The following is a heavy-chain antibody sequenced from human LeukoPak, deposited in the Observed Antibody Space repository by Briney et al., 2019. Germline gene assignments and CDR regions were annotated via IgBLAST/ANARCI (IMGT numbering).Heavy chain of an antibody. D-gene: IGHD3-3*01. CDR2: IYYSGST. J-gene: IGHJ3*02. CDR1: GGSISSSSYY. CDR3: ARGPTIFGVVGAFDI. Sequence: PSETLSLTCTVSGGSISSSSYYWGWIRQPPGKGLERIGSIYYSGSTYYNPSLKSRVTISVDTSKNQFSLKLSSVTAADTAVYYCARGPTIFGVVGAFDIWGQGTMVTVSS. V-gene: IGHV4-39*01.